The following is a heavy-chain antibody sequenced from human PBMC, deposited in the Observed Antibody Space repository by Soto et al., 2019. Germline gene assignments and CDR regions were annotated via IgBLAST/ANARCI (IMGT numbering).Heavy chain of an antibody. D-gene: IGHD2-21*02. CDR1: GYTFTSYG. CDR3: ARAGPGGGDDYYYYGMDV. CDR2: ISAYNGNT. Sequence: ASVKVSCKASGYTFTSYGISWVRQAPGQGLEWMGWISAYNGNTNYAQKLQGRVTMTTGTSTSTAYMELRSLRSDDTAVYYCARAGPGGGDDYYYYGMDVWGQGTTVTVSS. V-gene: IGHV1-18*04. J-gene: IGHJ6*02.